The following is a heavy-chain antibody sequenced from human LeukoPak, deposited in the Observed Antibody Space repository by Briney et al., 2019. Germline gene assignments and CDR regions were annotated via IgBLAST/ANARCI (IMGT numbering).Heavy chain of an antibody. CDR2: FHNSGTS. Sequence: KPSETLSLTCTVSDDSISDYYRGWIRQPPGKGLEWIGYFHNSGTSTYNPSLKSRVTISADTSKNQISLKLNSLTTADTAVYYCARVPGPNWFDPWGQGTLVTVSS. V-gene: IGHV4-59*01. J-gene: IGHJ5*02. CDR3: ARVPGPNWFDP. CDR1: DDSISDYY.